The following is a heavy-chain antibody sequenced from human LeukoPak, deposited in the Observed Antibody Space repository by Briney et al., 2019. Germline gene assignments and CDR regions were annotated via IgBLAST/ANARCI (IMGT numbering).Heavy chain of an antibody. CDR2: ISGSGNT. D-gene: IGHD3-22*01. CDR1: GFTFSSYA. J-gene: IGHJ5*02. Sequence: GGSLRLSCAASGFTFSSYAMTWVRQAPGKGLEWVSAISGSGNTYYADSVKGRFTISRDNAKNSLYLQMNSLRAEDTAVYYCARGGYYDSSGFDPWGQGTLVTVSS. CDR3: ARGGYYDSSGFDP. V-gene: IGHV3-23*01.